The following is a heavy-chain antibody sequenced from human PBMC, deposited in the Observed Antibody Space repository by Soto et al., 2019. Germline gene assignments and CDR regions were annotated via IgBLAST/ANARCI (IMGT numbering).Heavy chain of an antibody. V-gene: IGHV3-9*01. CDR1: GFTFDDYA. J-gene: IGHJ3*02. D-gene: IGHD1-26*01. CDR2: ISWNSCSI. Sequence: EVQLVESGGGLVQPGMSLRLSCAASGFTFDDYAMHFVRQAPGKGLVWVSGISWNSCSIGYADSVKGRFTISRDNAKNSLYLQMHSLRAEDTDLYYCAKDILWRGRNAFDIWGQGTMVTVSS. CDR3: AKDILWRGRNAFDI.